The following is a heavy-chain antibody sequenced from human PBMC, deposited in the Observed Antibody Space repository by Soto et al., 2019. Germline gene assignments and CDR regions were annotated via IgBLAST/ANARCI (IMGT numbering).Heavy chain of an antibody. D-gene: IGHD2-2*01. CDR1: GYSFATHS. J-gene: IGHJ6*02. CDR2: ISAYNGNT. V-gene: IGHV1-18*01. Sequence: ASVKVSCKASGYSFATHSFSWVRHAPGQGLEWMGWISAYNGNTDYAQKFQGRVTMTTDTSTTTAYMELRGLTSDDTAVYYCARAGARTSTSYYYYYGMDVWGQGTTVTVSS. CDR3: ARAGARTSTSYYYYYGMDV.